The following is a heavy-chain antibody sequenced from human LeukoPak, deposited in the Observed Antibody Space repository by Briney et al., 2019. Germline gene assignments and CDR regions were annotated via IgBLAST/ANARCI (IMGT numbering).Heavy chain of an antibody. CDR1: GGTFSSYA. D-gene: IGHD2-2*01. CDR2: IIPIFGTA. J-gene: IGHJ5*02. Sequence: SVKVSCKASGGTFSSYAISWVRQAPGQGLEWMGGIIPIFGTANYAQKFQGRVTITTDESTSTAYMELSSLRSEDTAVYYCASKYCSSTSCLVGWFDPWGQGTLVTVSS. V-gene: IGHV1-69*05. CDR3: ASKYCSSTSCLVGWFDP.